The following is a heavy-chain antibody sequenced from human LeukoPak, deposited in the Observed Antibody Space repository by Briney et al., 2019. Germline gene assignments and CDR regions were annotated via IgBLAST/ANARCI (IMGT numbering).Heavy chain of an antibody. J-gene: IGHJ6*02. Sequence: GGSLRLSCAASGFTFSSYGMHWVRQAPGKGLEWVSVISYDGSNKYYADSMKGRFTISRDNSKNTLYLQMNSLRAEDTAVYYCAKVGYSSSWYGGNYYYYGMDVWGQGTTVTVSS. CDR2: ISYDGSNK. V-gene: IGHV3-30*18. CDR1: GFTFSSYG. D-gene: IGHD6-13*01. CDR3: AKVGYSSSWYGGNYYYYGMDV.